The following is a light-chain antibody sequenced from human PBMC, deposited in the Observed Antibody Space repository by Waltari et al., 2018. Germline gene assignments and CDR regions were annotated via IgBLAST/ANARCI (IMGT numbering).Light chain of an antibody. CDR3: QQYGSSPRT. CDR1: QSVSSSH. Sequence: EIVLTQSPGTLSLSPGERATLSCRASQSVSSSHLAWYQQKPGQAPRLLIYGASSRATGTPDRFSGSGSGTDFTLTISRLEPEDFAVYYCQQYGSSPRTFGQGTKVEIK. V-gene: IGKV3-20*01. CDR2: GAS. J-gene: IGKJ1*01.